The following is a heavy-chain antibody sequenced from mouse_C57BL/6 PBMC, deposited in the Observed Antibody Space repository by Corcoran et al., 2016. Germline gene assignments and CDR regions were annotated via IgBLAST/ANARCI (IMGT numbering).Heavy chain of an antibody. CDR2: ILPGSGST. Sequence: QVQLQQSGAELMKPGASVKLSCKATGYTFTGYWIEWVKQRPGHGLEWIGEILPGSGSTNYNEKFKGKATFTADTSSNTAYMQLSSLTTEDSAIYYCARRGYYGSSYPYYFDYWGQGTTLTVSS. D-gene: IGHD1-1*01. J-gene: IGHJ2*01. CDR1: GYTFTGYW. V-gene: IGHV1-9*01. CDR3: ARRGYYGSSYPYYFDY.